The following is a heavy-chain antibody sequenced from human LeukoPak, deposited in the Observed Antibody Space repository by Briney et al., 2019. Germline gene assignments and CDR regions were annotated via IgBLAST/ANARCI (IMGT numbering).Heavy chain of an antibody. V-gene: IGHV1-18*01. CDR2: ISAYNGNT. Sequence: ASVKVSCKASGYTFTSYGISWVRQAPGQGLEWMGWISAYNGNTNYAQKLQGRVTMTTDTSTSTAYMELRSLRSDDPAVYYCARDSYSGSYLVWRLVHAFDIWGQGTMVTVSS. D-gene: IGHD1-26*01. CDR3: ARDSYSGSYLVWRLVHAFDI. CDR1: GYTFTSYG. J-gene: IGHJ3*02.